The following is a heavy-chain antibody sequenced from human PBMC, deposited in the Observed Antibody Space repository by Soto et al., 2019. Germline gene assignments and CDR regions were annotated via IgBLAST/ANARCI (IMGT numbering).Heavy chain of an antibody. J-gene: IGHJ6*02. V-gene: IGHV3-23*01. D-gene: IGHD3-3*01. Sequence: GGSLRLSCAASGFTFSSYAMSWVRQAPGKGLEWVSAISGSGGSTYYADSVKGRFTISRDNSKNTLYLQMNSLRAEDTAVYYCAKDDFVRFWSGYYYYYGMDVWGQGTTVTVSS. CDR3: AKDDFVRFWSGYYYYYGMDV. CDR2: ISGSGGST. CDR1: GFTFSSYA.